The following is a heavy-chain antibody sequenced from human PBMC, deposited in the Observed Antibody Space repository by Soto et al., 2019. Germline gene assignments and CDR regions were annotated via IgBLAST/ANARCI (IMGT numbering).Heavy chain of an antibody. V-gene: IGHV1-18*01. D-gene: IGHD1-1*01. CDR2: ISAHNGNT. CDR3: ARGRYGDY. CDR1: GYGFTTYG. Sequence: QVHLVQSGAEVKKPGASVKVSCKGSGYGFTTYGITWVRQAPGQGLEWMAWISAHNGNTNYAQKLQGRVTVTRDTSTTTAYMALRRLRSDATAVYYCARGRYGDYWGQGALVTVSS. J-gene: IGHJ4*02.